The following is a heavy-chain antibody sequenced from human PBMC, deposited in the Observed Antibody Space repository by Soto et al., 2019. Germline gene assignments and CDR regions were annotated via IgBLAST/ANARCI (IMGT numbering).Heavy chain of an antibody. CDR2: ISYDGSNK. CDR1: GFTFSSYG. CDR3: AKEPRYCSSTSCPPSRNYYYYMDV. J-gene: IGHJ6*03. D-gene: IGHD2-2*01. Sequence: GGSLRLSCAASGFTFSSYGMHWVRQAPGKGLEWVAVISYDGSNKYYADSVKGRFTISRDNSKNTLYLQMNSLRAEDTAVYYCAKEPRYCSSTSCPPSRNYYYYMDVWGKGTTVTVSS. V-gene: IGHV3-30*18.